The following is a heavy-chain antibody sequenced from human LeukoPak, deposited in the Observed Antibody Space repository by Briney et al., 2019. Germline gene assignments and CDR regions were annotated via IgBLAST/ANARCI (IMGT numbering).Heavy chain of an antibody. CDR3: PRVSRYCSSTSCYYYYYMDV. CDR2: IYSGGST. D-gene: IGHD2-2*01. J-gene: IGHJ6*03. CDR1: GFTVSSNY. Sequence: PGGSLRLSCAASGFTVSSNYMTWVRQAPGKGLEWVSVIYSGGSTYYADSVKGRFTLSSDNSMNTLYLQMNSLRTEDTAVYYCPRVSRYCSSTSCYYYYYMDVWGKGTTVTVS. V-gene: IGHV3-66*02.